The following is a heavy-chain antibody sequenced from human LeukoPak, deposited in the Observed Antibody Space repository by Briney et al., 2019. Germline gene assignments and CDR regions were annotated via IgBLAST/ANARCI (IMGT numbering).Heavy chain of an antibody. CDR3: ARTTQRRDSTLGV. V-gene: IGHV1-18*01. J-gene: IGHJ6*02. Sequence: ASVKVSCKASGYTFTGYGISWVRQAPGQGLEWMGWITAYNGNTRYAQKLQGRVTMTTDTSTTTAYMELRSLRSDDTAVYYCARTTQRRDSTLGVWGQGTTVTVSS. CDR2: ITAYNGNT. CDR1: GYTFTGYG. D-gene: IGHD5-24*01.